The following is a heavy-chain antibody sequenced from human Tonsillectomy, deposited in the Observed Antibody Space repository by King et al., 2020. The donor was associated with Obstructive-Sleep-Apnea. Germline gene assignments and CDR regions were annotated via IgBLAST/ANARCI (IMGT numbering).Heavy chain of an antibody. CDR3: ARDGRVGGTRNNFDT. V-gene: IGHV3-30*04. D-gene: IGHD1-1*01. J-gene: IGHJ4*02. CDR2: TPYDATGV. CDR1: GFAFSSFS. Sequence: VQLVESGGGVVQPGRSLRLSCAAPGFAFSSFSFHWVRQAPGKGLEWVAITPYDATGVYYADSVKGRFTISRDHSKDTVYLQMNSLRTEDTAVYYCARDGRVGGTRNNFDTWGQGTLVTVSS.